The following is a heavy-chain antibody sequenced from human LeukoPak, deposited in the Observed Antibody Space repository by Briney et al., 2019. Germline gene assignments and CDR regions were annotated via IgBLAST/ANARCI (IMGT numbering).Heavy chain of an antibody. CDR2: ISGSGGST. J-gene: IGHJ4*02. CDR3: AKDQAKVVVMYYFDY. D-gene: IGHD3-22*01. CDR1: GFTFSSYA. V-gene: IGHV3-23*01. Sequence: GGSLRLSCAASGFTFSSYAMSWVRQAPRKGLEWVSAISGSGGSTYYADSVKGRFTISRDNSKNTLYLQMNSLRAEDTAVYYCAKDQAKVVVMYYFDYWGQGTLVTVSS.